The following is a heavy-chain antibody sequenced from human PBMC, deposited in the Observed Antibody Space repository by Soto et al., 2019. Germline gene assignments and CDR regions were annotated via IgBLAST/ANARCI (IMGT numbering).Heavy chain of an antibody. CDR3: ARTKSSRNYVFWCGSSHYCMDF. D-gene: IGHD3-3*01. J-gene: IGHJ6*02. CDR2: IIPIFGTA. V-gene: IGHV1-69*01. CDR1: GGTFSSYA. Sequence: QVQLVQSGAEVKKPGSSVKVSCKASGGTFSSYAISWVRQAPGQGLEWMGGIIPIFGTAHYAQKFQGRVTFTAAESTSTVYMELSSLRSEDTSVYYCARTKSSRNYVFWCGSSHYCMDFWGQGTTVTDSS.